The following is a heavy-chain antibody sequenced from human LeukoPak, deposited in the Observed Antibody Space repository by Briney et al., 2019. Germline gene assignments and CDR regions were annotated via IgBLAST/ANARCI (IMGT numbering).Heavy chain of an antibody. CDR2: ISLAGQT. V-gene: IGHV4/OR15-8*02. J-gene: IGHJ4*02. CDR1: GGSISSTNW. D-gene: IGHD1-26*01. Sequence: PSETLSLTCGVSGGSISSTNWWSLGRQPPGQGLEWIGEISLAGQTNYNPSLNGRVTMSLDKSSNQLSLHLTSVTAADTATYCCSRESGPFCPFGYWGQGTLVIVSS. CDR3: SRESGPFCPFGY.